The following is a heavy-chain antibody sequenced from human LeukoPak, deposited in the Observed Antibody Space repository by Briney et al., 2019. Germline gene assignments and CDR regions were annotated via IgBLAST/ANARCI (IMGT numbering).Heavy chain of an antibody. CDR1: GGSISSGSYY. Sequence: SETLSLTCTVSGGSISSGSYYWSWIRQPAGKGLEWIGRIYTSGSTNYNPSLKSRVTISVDTSKNQFSLKLSSVTAADTAVYYCATQPYYYGSGSYYSDYWGQGTLVTVSS. CDR3: ATQPYYYGSGSYYSDY. V-gene: IGHV4-61*02. CDR2: IYTSGST. D-gene: IGHD3-10*01. J-gene: IGHJ4*02.